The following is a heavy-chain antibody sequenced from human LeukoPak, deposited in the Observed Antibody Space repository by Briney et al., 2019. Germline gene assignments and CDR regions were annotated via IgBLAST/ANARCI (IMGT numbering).Heavy chain of an antibody. CDR3: TRRVDSTRWFDP. J-gene: IGHJ5*02. D-gene: IGHD1-1*01. Sequence: GGSLRLSCSVSGFTFSNYFMNWVRQAPGEGLVWVSCINGGGTSTFHADSVKGRFTIARDNAKNTLYLQMSSLRAEDTAIYYCTRRVDSTRWFDPWGQGTLVSVSS. CDR1: GFTFSNYF. CDR2: INGGGTST. V-gene: IGHV3-74*01.